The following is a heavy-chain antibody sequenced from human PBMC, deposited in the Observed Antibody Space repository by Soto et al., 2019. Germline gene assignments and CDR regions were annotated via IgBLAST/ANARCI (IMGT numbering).Heavy chain of an antibody. CDR2: ISGSGGST. D-gene: IGHD6-13*01. Sequence: GEALKISCAASGFTFSSYAMSWVRQAPGKGLEWVSAISGSGGSTYYADSVKGRFTISRDNSKNTLYLQMNSLRAEDTAVYYCAKVSPVRRIAAARYFDYWGQGTLVTVSS. CDR1: GFTFSSYA. CDR3: AKVSPVRRIAAARYFDY. V-gene: IGHV3-23*01. J-gene: IGHJ4*02.